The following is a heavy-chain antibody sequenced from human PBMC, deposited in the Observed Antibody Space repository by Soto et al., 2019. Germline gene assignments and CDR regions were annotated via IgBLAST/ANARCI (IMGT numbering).Heavy chain of an antibody. CDR1: GGSLSGYF. Sequence: QVHLEQWGAGLLKPSETLSLTCAVYGGSLSGYFWSWVRQSPGKGLEWIGEINHSGSTNYNPSLKSRVIISADTSKHQFSLSLSSVTAADSGIYYCASYHYFDFWIGSRHYMDAWGRGTTVTVSS. CDR3: ASYHYFDFWIGSRHYMDA. D-gene: IGHD3-3*01. J-gene: IGHJ6*03. CDR2: INHSGST. V-gene: IGHV4-34*01.